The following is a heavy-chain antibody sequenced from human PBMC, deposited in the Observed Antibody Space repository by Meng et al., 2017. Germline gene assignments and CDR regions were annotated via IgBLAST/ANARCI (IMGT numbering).Heavy chain of an antibody. J-gene: IGHJ4*02. CDR3: ARDGGNYDFDY. Sequence: ASVKVSCKASGYTFTSYYMHWVRQAPGQGLEWMGRIIPSRSDANSAQKFQGRVTLTWDTSISTAYMELSSLRSDDTAIYYCARDGGNYDFDYWGQGTLVTVSS. D-gene: IGHD1-7*01. V-gene: IGHV1-2*06. CDR1: GYTFTSYY. CDR2: IIPSRSDA.